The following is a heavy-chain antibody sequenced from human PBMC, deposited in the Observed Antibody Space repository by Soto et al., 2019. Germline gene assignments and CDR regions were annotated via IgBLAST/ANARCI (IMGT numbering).Heavy chain of an antibody. D-gene: IGHD3-3*01. CDR3: ARAGLEWSYNWFDP. CDR2: IYYSGST. CDR1: GGFTSSYY. J-gene: IGHJ5*02. Sequence: SETLSLTCTVSGGFTSSYYWSWIRQPPGKGLEWIGYIYYSGSTYYNPSLKSRVTISVDTSKNQFSLKLSSVTAADTAVYYCARAGLEWSYNWFDPWGQGTLVTVSS. V-gene: IGHV4-59*08.